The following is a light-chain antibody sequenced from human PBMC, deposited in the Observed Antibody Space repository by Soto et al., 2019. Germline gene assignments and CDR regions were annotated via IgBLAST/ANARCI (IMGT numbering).Light chain of an antibody. Sequence: QSVLTQPASVSGSPGQSITISCTGTSSDVGAYNYVSWYQQRPGKAPKLMIFEVSDRPSGVSNRFSGSKSGNTASLTISGLQAEDEADYYCSSYTSSNTLVFGGGTKLTVL. V-gene: IGLV2-14*01. J-gene: IGLJ2*01. CDR2: EVS. CDR1: SSDVGAYNY. CDR3: SSYTSSNTLV.